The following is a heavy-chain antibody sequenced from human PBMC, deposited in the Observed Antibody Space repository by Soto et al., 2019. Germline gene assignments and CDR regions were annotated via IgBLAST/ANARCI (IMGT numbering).Heavy chain of an antibody. V-gene: IGHV5-51*01. J-gene: IGHJ4*02. CDR2: IFPGDSET. Sequence: GESLKISCKGSGYSFSTYWIAWVRQVPGKGLEWMGIIFPGDSETRYSPSFQGQVTISADKSISTAYLQWTSLKSSDSAVYYCARQGTGGYWGQGTLVTAPQ. CDR1: GYSFSTYW. CDR3: ARQGTGGY.